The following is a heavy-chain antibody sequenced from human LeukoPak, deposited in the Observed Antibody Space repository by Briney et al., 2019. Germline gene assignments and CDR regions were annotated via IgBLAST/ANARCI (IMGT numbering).Heavy chain of an antibody. Sequence: GGSLRLSCAASGFTFSSYGMHWVRRAPGKGLEWVAFIRYDGSNEYYADSVKGRFTISRDNSKNTLYLQMNSLRAEDTAVYYCAQDVGMTTRYPDWFDPWAQGTLVTVSS. D-gene: IGHD4-17*01. CDR1: GFTFSSYG. CDR3: AQDVGMTTRYPDWFDP. V-gene: IGHV3-30*02. J-gene: IGHJ5*02. CDR2: IRYDGSNE.